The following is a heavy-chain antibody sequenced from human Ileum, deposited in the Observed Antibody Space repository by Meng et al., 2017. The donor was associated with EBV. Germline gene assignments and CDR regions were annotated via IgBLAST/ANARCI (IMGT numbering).Heavy chain of an antibody. Sequence: QVQLHESGPGLVKPSXXLSLNCAVSGGSISSGGYHWSWIRQPPGKGLEWIGYTFESGSHYYNPSLKSRLTISVDTSKNQFSLKLSSVTAADTAVYYCACYSRGGSGLGSWGQGTLVTVSA. V-gene: IGHV4-30-4*01. CDR3: ACYSRGGSGLGS. D-gene: IGHD3-16*01. CDR1: GGSISSGGYH. CDR2: TFESGSH. J-gene: IGHJ5*02.